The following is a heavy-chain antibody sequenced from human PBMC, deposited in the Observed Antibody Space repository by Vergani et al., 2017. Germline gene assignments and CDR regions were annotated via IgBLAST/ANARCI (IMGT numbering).Heavy chain of an antibody. D-gene: IGHD2-2*01. CDR1: GGSISSGGYS. CDR3: ASLYCSSTCYDAVTGWFDP. Sequence: QLQLQESGSGLVKPSQTLSLTCAVSGGSISSGGYSWSWIRQPPGKGLEWIGYIYHSGSTYYNPSLKSRVTISVDRSKNQFSLKLSSVTAADTAVYYCASLYCSSTCYDAVTGWFDPWGQGTLVTVSS. CDR2: IYHSGST. V-gene: IGHV4-30-2*01. J-gene: IGHJ5*02.